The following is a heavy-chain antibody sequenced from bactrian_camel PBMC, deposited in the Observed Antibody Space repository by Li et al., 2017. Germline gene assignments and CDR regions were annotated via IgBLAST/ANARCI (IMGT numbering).Heavy chain of an antibody. CDR3: AAAKGLPDLLRGGYLSARSYNY. Sequence: HVQLVESGGGSVQAGGSLRLSCAASDISYGRYCMAWFRQAPGKEREGVASIDSDGITRYVDSVKGRFTISKDNGKNTLQMDSLKPEDTAVYYCAAAKGLPDLLRGGYLSARSYNYWGRGTQVTVS. D-gene: IGHD3*01. CDR1: DISYGRYC. CDR2: IDSDGIT. V-gene: IGHV3S55*01. J-gene: IGHJ4*01.